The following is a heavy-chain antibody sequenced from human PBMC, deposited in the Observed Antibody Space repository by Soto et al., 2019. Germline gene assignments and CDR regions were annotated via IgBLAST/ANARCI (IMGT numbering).Heavy chain of an antibody. D-gene: IGHD3-22*01. J-gene: IGHJ4*02. CDR3: AAVTYYDSSAGPSHFDY. V-gene: IGHV1-58*01. Sequence: GASVKVSCKASGFTFTSSAVQWVRQARGQRLEWIGWIVVGSGNTNYAQKFQERVTITRDMSTSTAYMELSSLRSEDTAVYYCAAVTYYDSSAGPSHFDYWGQGTLVTVSS. CDR2: IVVGSGNT. CDR1: GFTFTSSA.